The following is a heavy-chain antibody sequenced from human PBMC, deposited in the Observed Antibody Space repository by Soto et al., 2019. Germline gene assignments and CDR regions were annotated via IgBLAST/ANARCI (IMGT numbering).Heavy chain of an antibody. D-gene: IGHD3-10*01. CDR1: GFTFSSYG. V-gene: IGHV3-30*18. Sequence: GGSLRLSCAASGFTFSSYGMHWVRQAPGKGLEWVAVISYDGSNKYYADSMKGRFTISRDNSKNTLYLQMNSLRAEDTAVYYCAKDQAGLGYYYYGMDVWGQGTTVTVSS. CDR2: ISYDGSNK. J-gene: IGHJ6*02. CDR3: AKDQAGLGYYYYGMDV.